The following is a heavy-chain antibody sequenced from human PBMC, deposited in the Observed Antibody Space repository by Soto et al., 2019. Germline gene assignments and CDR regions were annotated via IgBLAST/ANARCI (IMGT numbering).Heavy chain of an antibody. CDR2: IYPGDSDT. Sequence: GGSLKISCKGSGYSFTSYWIGWVRQMPGKGLEWMGIIYPGDSDTRYSPSFQGQVTISADKSISTAYLQWSSLKASDTAMYYCARQRDSSPSIYYYGMDVWGQGTTVTVSS. J-gene: IGHJ6*02. CDR3: ARQRDSSPSIYYYGMDV. CDR1: GYSFTSYW. V-gene: IGHV5-51*01. D-gene: IGHD6-6*01.